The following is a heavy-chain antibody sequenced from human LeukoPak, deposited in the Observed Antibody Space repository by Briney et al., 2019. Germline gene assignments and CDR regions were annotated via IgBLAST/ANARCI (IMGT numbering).Heavy chain of an antibody. D-gene: IGHD5-24*01. V-gene: IGHV3-33*01. CDR1: GFTFSSYG. CDR2: IWYDGSKK. Sequence: GSLILSCAASGFTFSSYGMNWVRQAPGKGLEWVAVIWYDGSKKYYVDSVKGRFTISRDSSKNTVDLQMDSLRAEDTALYYCTRENGGDGYRGGTFDIWGQGTMVTVSS. J-gene: IGHJ3*02. CDR3: TRENGGDGYRGGTFDI.